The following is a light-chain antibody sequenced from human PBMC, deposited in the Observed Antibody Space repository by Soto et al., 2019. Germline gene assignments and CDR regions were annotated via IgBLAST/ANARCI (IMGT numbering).Light chain of an antibody. J-gene: IGKJ4*01. CDR3: QQRSNWPSLT. CDR1: QSVSSY. V-gene: IGKV3-11*01. Sequence: EIVLTQSPATLSLSPGERATLSCRASQSVSSYLAWYQQKPGQAPRLLIYDASNRATGIPARFSGSGSGTDFTLTISSLEPEDFAAYYCQQRSNWPSLTLGGGTKVDIK. CDR2: DAS.